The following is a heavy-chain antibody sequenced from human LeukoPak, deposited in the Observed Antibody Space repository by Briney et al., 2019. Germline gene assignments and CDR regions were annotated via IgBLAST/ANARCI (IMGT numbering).Heavy chain of an antibody. CDR2: INHSGST. CDR3: ARCTYYYDSSGYYYGRYYYYYMDV. Sequence: PSETLSLTCAAYGGSFSGYYWSWIRRPPGKGLEWIGEINHSGSTNYNPSLKSRVTISVDTSKNQFSLKLSSVTAADTAVYYCARCTYYYDSSGYYYGRYYYYYMDVWGKGTTVTVSS. J-gene: IGHJ6*03. V-gene: IGHV4-34*01. D-gene: IGHD3-22*01. CDR1: GGSFSGYY.